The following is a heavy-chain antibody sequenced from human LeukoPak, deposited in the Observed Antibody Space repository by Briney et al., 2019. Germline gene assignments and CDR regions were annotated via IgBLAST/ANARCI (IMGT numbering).Heavy chain of an antibody. Sequence: GGSLRLSCVASGFTFKNYDIHWVRQGLGKGLEWVSAIGTTGVTYYADSVKGRFTISRENDRNSLYLQMDSLRDGDTAVYYCASGHYDYVWGSISPTDYFDNWGQGTLVTVSS. D-gene: IGHD3-16*01. V-gene: IGHV3-13*04. CDR1: GFTFKNYD. J-gene: IGHJ4*02. CDR3: ASGHYDYVWGSISPTDYFDN. CDR2: IGTTGVT.